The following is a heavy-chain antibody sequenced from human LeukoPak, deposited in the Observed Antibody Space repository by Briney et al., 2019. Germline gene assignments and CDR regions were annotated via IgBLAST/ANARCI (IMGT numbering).Heavy chain of an antibody. V-gene: IGHV3-74*01. CDR1: GVTFSSYW. J-gene: IGHJ4*02. CDR3: ARDRGYIYGYAFDY. Sequence: GGTLRLSCAASGVTFSSYWMHWVRQDPGKGLVWVLRINSDGSTTTYADSVKGRFTISRDNAKNTLYLQMNSLRAEDTAVYYCARDRGYIYGYAFDYWGQGTLVPVSS. CDR2: INSDGSTT. D-gene: IGHD5-18*01.